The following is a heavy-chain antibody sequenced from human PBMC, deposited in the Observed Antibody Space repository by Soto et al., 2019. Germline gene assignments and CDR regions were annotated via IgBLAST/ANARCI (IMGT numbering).Heavy chain of an antibody. CDR3: ARVVSTTISFYYYYGMDV. D-gene: IGHD1-26*01. V-gene: IGHV1-69*01. J-gene: IGHJ6*02. CDR1: GGTFSSYA. Sequence: QVQQVQSGAEVKKPGSSVKVSCKASGGTFSSYAISWVRQAPGQGLEWMGGIIPIFGTANYAQKFQGRVTITADESTSTAYMELSSLRSEDTAVYYCARVVSTTISFYYYYGMDVWGQGTTVTVSS. CDR2: IIPIFGTA.